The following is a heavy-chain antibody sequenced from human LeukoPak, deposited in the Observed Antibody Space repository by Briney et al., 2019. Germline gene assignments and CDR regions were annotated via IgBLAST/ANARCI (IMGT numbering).Heavy chain of an antibody. Sequence: GGSLRLSCAASGFTFTYAWMNWVRQAPGKGLEWVSYISSSGNTISYADSVKGRFTISRDNAKNSLYLQMNSLRAEDTAVYYCARERWLPRTRFDYWGQGTLVTVSS. V-gene: IGHV3-48*04. D-gene: IGHD5-24*01. CDR2: ISSSGNTI. J-gene: IGHJ4*02. CDR3: ARERWLPRTRFDY. CDR1: GFTFTYAW.